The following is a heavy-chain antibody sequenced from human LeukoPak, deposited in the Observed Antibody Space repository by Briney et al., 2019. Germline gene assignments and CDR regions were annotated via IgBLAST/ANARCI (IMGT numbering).Heavy chain of an antibody. CDR3: ARRSSSSRPFDP. J-gene: IGHJ5*02. V-gene: IGHV3-21*01. D-gene: IGHD6-6*01. CDR2: ISSSSSYI. Sequence: GGSLRLSCAASGFTFSSYSMNWVRQAPGKGLEWVSSISSSSSYIYYADSVKGRFTISRDNAKNSLYLQMNSLRAEDTAVYYCARRSSSSRPFDPWGQGTLVTVSS. CDR1: GFTFSSYS.